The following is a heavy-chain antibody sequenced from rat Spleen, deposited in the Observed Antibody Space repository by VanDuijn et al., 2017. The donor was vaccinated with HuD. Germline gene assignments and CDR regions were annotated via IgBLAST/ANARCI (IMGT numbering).Heavy chain of an antibody. D-gene: IGHD1-2*01. CDR2: ITNTGGST. V-gene: IGHV5-31*01. CDR3: TRDQGAGYVMDA. CDR1: GFTFNNYW. Sequence: EVQLVESGGGLVQPGRSLKLSCVASGFTFNNYWMTWIRQAPGKGPEWLASITNTGGSTYYPDSVKGRFTISRDNAKSTLYLQMNSLRSEDTATYYCTRDQGAGYVMDAWGQGASVTVSS. J-gene: IGHJ4*01.